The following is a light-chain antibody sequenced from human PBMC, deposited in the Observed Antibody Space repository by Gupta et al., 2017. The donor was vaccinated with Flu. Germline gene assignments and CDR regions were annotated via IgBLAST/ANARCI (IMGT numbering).Light chain of an antibody. Sequence: EIVLTQSPGPLSLSPGERATLPCRASQSVSSSYLEWYQQKPGQAPRLIISGASSRATGNPDRFSGRGWGKDFTLTSSIRETEDCAVYYMQHYCSSWTFGQGTKVEIK. CDR1: QSVSSSY. V-gene: IGKV3-20*01. CDR3: QHYCSSWT. CDR2: GAS. J-gene: IGKJ1*01.